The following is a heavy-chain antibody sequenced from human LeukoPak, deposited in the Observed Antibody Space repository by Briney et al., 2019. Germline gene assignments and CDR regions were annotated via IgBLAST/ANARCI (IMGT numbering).Heavy chain of an antibody. V-gene: IGHV3-33*01. CDR2: IWYDGSNK. CDR3: ARDRIVVVVAAPCYGMDV. CDR1: GFTFSSYG. D-gene: IGHD2-15*01. Sequence: GGSLRLSCAASGFTFSSYGMHWVRQAPGKGLEWVAVIWYDGSNKYYADSVKGRFTISRDNSKNTLYLQMNSLRAEDTAVYYCARDRIVVVVAAPCYGMDVWGQGTTVTVSS. J-gene: IGHJ6*02.